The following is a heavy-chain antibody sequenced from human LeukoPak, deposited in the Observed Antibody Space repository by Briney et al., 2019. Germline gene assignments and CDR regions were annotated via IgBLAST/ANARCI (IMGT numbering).Heavy chain of an antibody. Sequence: GGSLRLSCAASGFTFDDYAMHWVRQAPGKGLEWVSGISWNSGSIGYADSVKGRFTISRDNAKNSLYLQMSSLRAEDMALYYCAKDTQYYGSGPFDYWGQGTLVTVSS. J-gene: IGHJ4*02. CDR3: AKDTQYYGSGPFDY. CDR1: GFTFDDYA. CDR2: ISWNSGSI. V-gene: IGHV3-9*03. D-gene: IGHD3-10*01.